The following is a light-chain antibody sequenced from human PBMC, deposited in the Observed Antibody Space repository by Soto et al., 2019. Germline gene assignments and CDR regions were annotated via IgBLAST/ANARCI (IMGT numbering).Light chain of an antibody. CDR3: NSYTSKSTGV. CDR1: SSDVGGYNY. J-gene: IGLJ1*01. CDR2: EVS. V-gene: IGLV2-14*01. Sequence: QSVLTQPASVSGSPGQSITISCTGTSSDVGGYNYVSWYQQHPGKAPKLIIYEVSNRPSGVSNRFSGSKSGNTACLTISGLQAEDEADYYCNSYTSKSTGVFGTGTKVTVL.